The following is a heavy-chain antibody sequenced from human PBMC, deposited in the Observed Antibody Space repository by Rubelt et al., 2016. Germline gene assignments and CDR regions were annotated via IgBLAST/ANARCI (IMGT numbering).Heavy chain of an antibody. CDR1: EYSFTKNP. J-gene: IGHJ3*02. V-gene: IGHV1-3*01. D-gene: IGHD6-19*01. CDR3: AREDTTDRGWYDALDI. CDR2: INAGNGNT. Sequence: QVQLVQSGAEVKKPGASVKVSCKASEYSFTKNPIHWVRQAPGQRLEWMGWINAGNGNTQYSQKCQGRVTSTRDTSARTAYMELSSLRSEDTAVYYCAREDTTDRGWYDALDIWGQGTMVTVSS.